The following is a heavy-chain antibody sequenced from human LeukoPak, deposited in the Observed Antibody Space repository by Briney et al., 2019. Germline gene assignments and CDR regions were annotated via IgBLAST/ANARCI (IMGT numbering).Heavy chain of an antibody. D-gene: IGHD4-17*01. CDR3: ASSHDYGDYVRWFDP. V-gene: IGHV1-69*06. CDR1: GGTFSSYA. CDR2: MIPIFGTA. Sequence: ASVKVSCKASGGTFSSYAISWVRQAPGQGLEWMGGMIPIFGTANYAQKFQGRVTITADKSTSTAYMELSSLRSEDTAVYYCASSHDYGDYVRWFDPWGQGTLVTVSS. J-gene: IGHJ5*02.